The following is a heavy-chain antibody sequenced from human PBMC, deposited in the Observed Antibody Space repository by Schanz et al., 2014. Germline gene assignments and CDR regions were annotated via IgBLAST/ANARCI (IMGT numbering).Heavy chain of an antibody. D-gene: IGHD3-22*01. CDR3: SKDPSHGDYDSYFDY. J-gene: IGHJ4*02. Sequence: EVQLVESGGGLVKPGGSLRLSCEASEFTFSSYKMNWVRQAPGKGLEWVSSISSSGSYIHYADSVKGRFTISRDNSKNTLYLQMNSLRAEDTAVYYCSKDPSHGDYDSYFDYWGQGTLVTVSS. CDR2: ISSSGSYI. CDR1: EFTFSSYK. V-gene: IGHV3-21*04.